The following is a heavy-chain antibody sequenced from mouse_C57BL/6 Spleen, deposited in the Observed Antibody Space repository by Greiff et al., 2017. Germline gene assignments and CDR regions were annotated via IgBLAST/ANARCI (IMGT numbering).Heavy chain of an antibody. D-gene: IGHD2-14*01. V-gene: IGHV3-6*01. CDR3: ARGGGTYYLDY. J-gene: IGHJ2*01. CDR1: GYSITSGYY. Sequence: EVQLQESGPGLVKPSQSLSLPCSVTGYSITSGYYWNWIRQFPGNKLEWMGYISYDGSNNYNPSLKNRISITRDTSKNQFFLKLNSVTTEDTATYYCARGGGTYYLDYWGQGTTLTVSS. CDR2: ISYDGSN.